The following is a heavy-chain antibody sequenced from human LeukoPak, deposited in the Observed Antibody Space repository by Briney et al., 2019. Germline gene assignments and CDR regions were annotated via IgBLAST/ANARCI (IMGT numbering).Heavy chain of an antibody. D-gene: IGHD4-11*01. CDR1: GFTVSSNY. CDR2: IYSGGST. Sequence: PGGSLRLSCAASGFTVSSNYMSWVRQAPGKGLEWVSVIYSGGSTYYSDSVKGRFTISRDNAKQSLYLQMNSLRVDDTATYYCATSRLSNYWGQGSLVTVSS. V-gene: IGHV3-53*01. CDR3: ATSRLSNY. J-gene: IGHJ4*02.